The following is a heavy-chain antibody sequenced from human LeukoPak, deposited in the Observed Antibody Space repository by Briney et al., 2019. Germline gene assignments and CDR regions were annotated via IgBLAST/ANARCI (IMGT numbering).Heavy chain of an antibody. D-gene: IGHD3-16*01. CDR3: ATGPKVRGGGPLDS. CDR1: SRSINNYY. Sequence: SETLSLTCTVSSRSINNYYCNWIRQPAGKELEWIGRFYTSGNTNYNPSLKSRVAMSVDMSKNQFSLKLTSVTAADTAVNYCATGPKVRGGGPLDSWGQGTLVTVSS. J-gene: IGHJ4*02. V-gene: IGHV4-4*07. CDR2: FYTSGNT.